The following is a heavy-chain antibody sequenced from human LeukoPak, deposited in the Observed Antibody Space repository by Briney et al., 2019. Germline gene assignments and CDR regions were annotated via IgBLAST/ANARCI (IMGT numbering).Heavy chain of an antibody. V-gene: IGHV3-53*01. Sequence: GGSVRLSCAASGFTVSSNYMSWVRQAPGKGLEWVLVIYSGGSTYYADSVKGRFTISRDNSKNTLYLQMNSLRAEDTAVYYCARDPPAQPRYSSSGDYWGQGTLVTVSS. CDR1: GFTVSSNY. J-gene: IGHJ4*02. D-gene: IGHD6-13*01. CDR2: IYSGGST. CDR3: ARDPPAQPRYSSSGDY.